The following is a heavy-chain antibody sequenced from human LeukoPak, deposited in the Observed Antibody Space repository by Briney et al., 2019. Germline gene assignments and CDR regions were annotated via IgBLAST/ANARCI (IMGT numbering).Heavy chain of an antibody. V-gene: IGHV3-73*01. CDR1: GFTFSGPA. Sequence: GGSLRLSCAASGFTFSGPAMRWVRQASGKGLEWVGRIRSKANSYATAYAASVKGRFTISRDDSKNTAYLQMNSLKTEDTAVYYCTSSAAGQRGGYWGQGTLVTVSS. J-gene: IGHJ4*02. CDR3: TSSAAGQRGGY. D-gene: IGHD6-13*01. CDR2: IRSKANSYAT.